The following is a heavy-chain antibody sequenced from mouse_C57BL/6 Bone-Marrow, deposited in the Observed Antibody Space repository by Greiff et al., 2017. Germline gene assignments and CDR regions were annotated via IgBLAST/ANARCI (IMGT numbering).Heavy chain of an antibody. CDR2: IYPGSGST. CDR1: GYTFTSYW. V-gene: IGHV1-55*01. J-gene: IGHJ3*01. Sequence: VQLQQPGAELVKPGASVKMSCKASGYTFTSYWITWVKQRPGQGLEWIGDIYPGSGSTNYNEKFKSQATLTVDTSSSTAYVQLSSLTSEDSAVYYCARYYDYPWFAYWGQGTLVTVSA. CDR3: ARYYDYPWFAY. D-gene: IGHD2-4*01.